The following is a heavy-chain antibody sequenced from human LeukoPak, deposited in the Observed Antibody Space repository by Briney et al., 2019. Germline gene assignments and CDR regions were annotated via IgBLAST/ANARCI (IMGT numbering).Heavy chain of an antibody. Sequence: KPSETLSLTCAVYGGSFSGYYWSWIRQPPGKGLEWIGEINHSGSTNYNPSLKSRVTISVDTSKNQFSLKLSSVTAADTAVYYCARPYYYDSSGLDAFDIWGQGTMVTVSS. CDR2: INHSGST. J-gene: IGHJ3*02. V-gene: IGHV4-34*01. CDR3: ARPYYYDSSGLDAFDI. CDR1: GGSFSGYY. D-gene: IGHD3-22*01.